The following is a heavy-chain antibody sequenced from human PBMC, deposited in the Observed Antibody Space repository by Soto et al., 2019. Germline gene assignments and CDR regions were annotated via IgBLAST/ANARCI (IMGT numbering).Heavy chain of an antibody. CDR3: ARNYGDERNWYFDL. J-gene: IGHJ2*01. V-gene: IGHV3-30-3*01. Sequence: QVQLVESGGGVVQPGRSLRLSCAASGFTFSSYAMHWVRQSPGKGLEWVAVISYDGSNKYYADSVKGRFTISRDNSKNTLYLQMNSLRAEDTDVYYCARNYGDERNWYFDLWCRGTLVTVSS. CDR1: GFTFSSYA. D-gene: IGHD4-17*01. CDR2: ISYDGSNK.